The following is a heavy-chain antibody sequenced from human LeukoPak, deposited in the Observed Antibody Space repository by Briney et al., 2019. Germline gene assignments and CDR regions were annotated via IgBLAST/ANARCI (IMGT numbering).Heavy chain of an antibody. Sequence: PGGSLRLSCAASGFTFSSYAMHWVRQAPGKGLEWVAVIWYDGSNKYYADSVKGRFTISRDNSKNTLYLQMNSLRAEDTAVYYCAKTHYYDSSGVPGDYWGQGTLVTVSS. CDR3: AKTHYYDSSGVPGDY. D-gene: IGHD3-22*01. CDR1: GFTFSSYA. CDR2: IWYDGSNK. J-gene: IGHJ4*02. V-gene: IGHV3-30-3*02.